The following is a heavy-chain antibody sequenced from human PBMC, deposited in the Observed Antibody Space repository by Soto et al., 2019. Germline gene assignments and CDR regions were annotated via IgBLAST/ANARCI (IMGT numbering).Heavy chain of an antibody. CDR1: GDSFSRNA. J-gene: IGHJ3*02. CDR2: IIPVFVTT. D-gene: IGHD3-16*01. CDR3: ARKGVYYDNSVAFDI. V-gene: IGHV1-69*18. Sequence: QVQLVQSGAEVKKPGSSVKVSCKASGDSFSRNAIIWVRQARGQGLEWVGTIIPVFVTTNYAQKFQGRVTMSADESTSTAYMELTRLTSEDSGVYYCARKGVYYDNSVAFDIWGQGTKVTVSS.